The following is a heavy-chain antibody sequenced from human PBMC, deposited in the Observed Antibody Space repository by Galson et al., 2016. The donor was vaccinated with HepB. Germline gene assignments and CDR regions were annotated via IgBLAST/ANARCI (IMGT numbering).Heavy chain of an antibody. CDR1: GLMYTHYA. J-gene: IGHJ3*01. D-gene: IGHD3-10*01. V-gene: IGHV3-23*01. CDR2: IDASGDHI. CDR3: ARDRGYRALDL. Sequence: SLRLSCAVSGLMYTHYAMNWVRQAPGKGLEWVSTIDASGDHIYYADSVKGRFTISRDKATNTLSLQMNSLRAEDAALYSRARDRGYRALDLWGQGTTVTVSS.